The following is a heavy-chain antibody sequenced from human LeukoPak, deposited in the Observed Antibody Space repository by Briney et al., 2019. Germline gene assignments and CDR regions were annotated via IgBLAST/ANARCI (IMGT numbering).Heavy chain of an antibody. CDR3: AGNIVVVPAAPRVGIDY. CDR1: GGSFSGYY. CDR2: INHSGST. V-gene: IGHV4-34*01. J-gene: IGHJ4*02. Sequence: SETLSLTCAVYGGSFSGYYWSWLRQPPGKGLEWIGEINHSGSTNYNPSLKSRVTISVDTSKNQFSLKLSSVTAADTAVYYCAGNIVVVPAAPRVGIDYWGQGTLVTVSS. D-gene: IGHD2-2*01.